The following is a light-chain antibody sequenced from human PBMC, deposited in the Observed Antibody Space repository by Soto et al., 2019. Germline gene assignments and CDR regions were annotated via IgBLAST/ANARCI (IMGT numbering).Light chain of an antibody. Sequence: EIVLTQSPGTLSLSPGARVTLSCRASQSLSSGYLAWYQQKFGQAPRLLIYDASRRATGIPERFSGSGSGTDFTLTINRLEPEDFAVYYCQQYGSSPTFGLGTKVDI. CDR1: QSLSSGY. CDR2: DAS. V-gene: IGKV3-20*01. J-gene: IGKJ1*01. CDR3: QQYGSSPT.